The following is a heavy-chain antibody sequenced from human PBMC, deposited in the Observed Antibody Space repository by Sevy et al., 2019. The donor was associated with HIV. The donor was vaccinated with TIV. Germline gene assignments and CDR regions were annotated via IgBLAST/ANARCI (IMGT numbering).Heavy chain of an antibody. CDR3: ASHGGSYPRHYIDY. J-gene: IGHJ4*02. CDR1: GFTFNTYA. Sequence: GGSLRLSCAASGFTFNTYAMSWVRQAPGRGLEWVSVITGGGDSTYYVDSVKGRFTISRDNSKDTLYLQMNSLGAEDADVYYCASHGGSYPRHYIDYWGQGTLVTVSS. CDR2: ITGGGDST. V-gene: IGHV3-23*01. D-gene: IGHD2-15*01.